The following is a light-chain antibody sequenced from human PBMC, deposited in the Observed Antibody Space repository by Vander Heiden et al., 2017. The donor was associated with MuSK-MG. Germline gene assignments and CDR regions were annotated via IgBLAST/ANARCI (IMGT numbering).Light chain of an antibody. CDR3: QQYNKFPVT. CDR2: DAS. Sequence: DIQMTQSPSTLSAFVGDRVTITCRASQNIRYYLAWYQQKPGKAPKFLIYDASTLQSGVPSRFSGSGSGTEFTLTISSLQPDDFATYFCQQYNKFPVTFGQGTKLEIK. J-gene: IGKJ2*01. V-gene: IGKV1-5*01. CDR1: QNIRYY.